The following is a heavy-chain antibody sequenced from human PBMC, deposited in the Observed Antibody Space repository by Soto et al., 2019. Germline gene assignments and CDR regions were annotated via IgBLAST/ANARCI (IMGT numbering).Heavy chain of an antibody. Sequence: SETLSLTCTVSGGSISSYYWSWIRQPPGKGLEWIGYIYYSGITDYNPSLKSRVTISVDTSKSQFSLKLSSVTTADTAVYYCARGGGVYYFDYWGQGTLVTVS. CDR1: GGSISSYY. V-gene: IGHV4-59*01. J-gene: IGHJ4*02. CDR2: IYYSGIT. D-gene: IGHD2-8*02. CDR3: ARGGGVYYFDY.